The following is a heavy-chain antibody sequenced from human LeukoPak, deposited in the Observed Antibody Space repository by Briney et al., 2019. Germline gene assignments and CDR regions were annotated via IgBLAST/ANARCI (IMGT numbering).Heavy chain of an antibody. V-gene: IGHV4-31*03. Sequence: PSETLSLTCTVSGGSISSGGYYWSWIRQHPGKGLEWIGYIYYSGSTYYNPSLKSRVTISVDTSKNQFSLKLSSVTAADTAVYYCATSRFLEWLSPRSDAFDIWGQGTMVTVSS. CDR2: IYYSGST. CDR3: ATSRFLEWLSPRSDAFDI. J-gene: IGHJ3*02. CDR1: GGSISSGGYY. D-gene: IGHD3-3*01.